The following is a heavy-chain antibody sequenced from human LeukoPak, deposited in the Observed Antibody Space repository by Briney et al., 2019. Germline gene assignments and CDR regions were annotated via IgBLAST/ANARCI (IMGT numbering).Heavy chain of an antibody. D-gene: IGHD4-23*01. CDR2: FYHSGNT. J-gene: IGHJ4*02. CDR3: ARLDYGGTHGDY. V-gene: IGHV4-38-2*02. CDR1: DYSITSGYY. Sequence: SETLSLTCNVSDYSITSGYYWGWIRQPPGKGLEWIGSFYHSGNTYYNPSLKSRVTISVDTSKNQFSLKLSSVTAADTAVYYCARLDYGGTHGDYWGQGTLVTVSS.